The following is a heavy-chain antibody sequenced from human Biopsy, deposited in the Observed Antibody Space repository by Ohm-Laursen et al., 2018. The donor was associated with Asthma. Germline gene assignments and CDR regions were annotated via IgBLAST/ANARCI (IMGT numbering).Heavy chain of an antibody. D-gene: IGHD2-21*02. V-gene: IGHV4-59*01. J-gene: IGHJ4*02. Sequence: SETLSLTCAVSGASIDAYHWGWLRQPPGKGLEWIASLTNRGTTNYNPSLGSRATVSVDSSKKQLSLKLTSVTAADTAVYYCARGVDRVTGLLDHFDSWGQGTLVTVSS. CDR1: GASIDAYH. CDR3: ARGVDRVTGLLDHFDS. CDR2: LTNRGTT.